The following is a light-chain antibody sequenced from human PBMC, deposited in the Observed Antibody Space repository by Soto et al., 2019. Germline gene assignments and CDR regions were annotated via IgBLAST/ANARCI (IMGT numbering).Light chain of an antibody. CDR1: QSVSMW. Sequence: NQMLQSQYTVAASIGVDLAIPRLASQSVSMWLAWYQQKPGKAPRLLIYDASNLESGVPSRFSGSGSRTDFTLTITILQSEDAATYFCQQYNTYLTWTCGQGTKVEI. CDR3: QQYNTYLTWT. V-gene: IGKV1-5*01. J-gene: IGKJ1*01. CDR2: DAS.